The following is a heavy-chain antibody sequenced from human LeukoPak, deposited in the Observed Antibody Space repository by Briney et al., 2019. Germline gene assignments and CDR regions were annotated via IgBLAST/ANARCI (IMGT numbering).Heavy chain of an antibody. CDR2: IWYDGSNK. D-gene: IGHD6-19*01. CDR1: GFTFSSYG. J-gene: IGHJ4*02. CDR3: AKDSRYSSGWYFYYFDY. V-gene: IGHV3-33*06. Sequence: GGSLRLSCAASGFTFSSYGMHWVRQAPGKGLEWVAVIWYDGSNKYYADSVKGRFTISRDNSKNTLYLQMNSLRAEDTAVYYCAKDSRYSSGWYFYYFDYWGQGTLDTVSS.